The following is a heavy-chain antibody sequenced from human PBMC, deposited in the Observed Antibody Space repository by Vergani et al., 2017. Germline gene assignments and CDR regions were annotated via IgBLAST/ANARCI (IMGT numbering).Heavy chain of an antibody. Sequence: QVQLVQSGAEVKKPGSSVKVSCKASGGTFSSYAISWVRQAPGQGLEWMGGIIPIFGTANYAQKFQGRVTITADESTSTAYMELSSLRSEDTAVYYCARDLDYYVSSGYQGSPSYYYYYGMDVWGQGTTVTVSS. CDR2: IIPIFGTA. J-gene: IGHJ6*02. CDR3: ARDLDYYVSSGYQGSPSYYYYYGMDV. D-gene: IGHD3-22*01. V-gene: IGHV1-69*12. CDR1: GGTFSSYA.